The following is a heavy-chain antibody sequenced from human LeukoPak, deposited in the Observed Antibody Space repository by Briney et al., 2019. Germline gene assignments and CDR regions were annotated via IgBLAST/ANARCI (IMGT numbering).Heavy chain of an antibody. D-gene: IGHD3-22*01. CDR2: INWNGGST. CDR1: GFTFDDYG. CDR3: ARGRLYYYDSSGYLLMDYFDY. J-gene: IGHJ4*02. V-gene: IGHV3-20*04. Sequence: GGSLRLSCAASGFTFDDYGMSWVRQAPGKGLEWVSGINWNGGSTGYADSVKGRFTISRDNAKNSLYLQMNSLRAEDTSLYYCARGRLYYYDSSGYLLMDYFDYWGQGTLVTVSS.